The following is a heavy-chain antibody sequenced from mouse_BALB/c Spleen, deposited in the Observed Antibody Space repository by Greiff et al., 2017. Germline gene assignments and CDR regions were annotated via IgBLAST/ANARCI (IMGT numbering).Heavy chain of an antibody. V-gene: IGHV14-4*02. D-gene: IGHD3-3*01. Sequence: EVQLQQSGAELVRPGASVKLSCTASGFNIKDYYMHWVKQRPEQGLEWIGWIDPEIGDTEYAPKFKGKATMTANTSSNTAYLQLSSLTSEDTAVYYCAAGQLGLRYYAMDYWGQGTSVTVSA. CDR3: AAGQLGLRYYAMDY. CDR1: GFNIKDYY. J-gene: IGHJ4*01. CDR2: IDPEIGDT.